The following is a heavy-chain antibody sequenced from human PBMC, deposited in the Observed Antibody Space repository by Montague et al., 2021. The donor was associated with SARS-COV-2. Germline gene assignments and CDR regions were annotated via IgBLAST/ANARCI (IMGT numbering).Heavy chain of an antibody. Sequence: SLRLFCAASGFTFSSYGMHWVRQAPDKGLEWVAIIWYDGSKNYYADSVKGRFTISRDNSKNTLYLQMNTLRAEDTAVYYCARDSSSGSDWYYYYGMDVWGQGTTVTVSS. V-gene: IGHV3-33*01. CDR1: GFTFSSYG. CDR2: IWYDGSKN. D-gene: IGHD6-13*01. J-gene: IGHJ6*02. CDR3: ARDSSSGSDWYYYYGMDV.